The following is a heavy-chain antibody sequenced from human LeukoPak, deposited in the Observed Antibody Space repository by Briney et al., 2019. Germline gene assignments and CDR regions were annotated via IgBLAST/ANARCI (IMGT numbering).Heavy chain of an antibody. D-gene: IGHD3-9*01. V-gene: IGHV1-18*01. J-gene: IGHJ5*02. CDR1: GYTFSSYG. CDR3: ARDLKYNILTGFRSSFGFDP. CDR2: ISAYNGNT. Sequence: ASVKVSCKASGYTFSSYGITWVRQAPGQGLEWMGWISAYNGNTNYAQKLQGRVTMSTEKSTSTAYMALRSLRSDDTAVYYCARDLKYNILTGFRSSFGFDPWGQGTLVTVSS.